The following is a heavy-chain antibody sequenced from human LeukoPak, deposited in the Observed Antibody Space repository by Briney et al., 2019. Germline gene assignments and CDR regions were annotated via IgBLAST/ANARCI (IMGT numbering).Heavy chain of an antibody. V-gene: IGHV4-59*08. CDR2: IFYCGGS. CDR1: GGSISSYY. J-gene: IGHJ3*02. Sequence: SETLSLSCTVSGGSISSYYLTWIRQPPGKGLEWIGYIFYCGGSNYNPSLKSRDTISVDTSKNHFSLKLSSVTAADTSVYYCARLGSTFDIWGQGTMVTVSS. CDR3: ARLGSTFDI. D-gene: IGHD2-2*01.